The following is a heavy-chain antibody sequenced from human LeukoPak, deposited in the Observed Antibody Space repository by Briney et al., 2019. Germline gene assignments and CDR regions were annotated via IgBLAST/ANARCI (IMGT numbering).Heavy chain of an antibody. D-gene: IGHD3-3*01. CDR3: ARGRLFDFWSGQAYDY. V-gene: IGHV4-59*01. CDR2: IYYSGST. Sequence: PSETLSLTCTVSGGSISSYYWSWIRQPPGKGLEWIGYIYYSGSTNYNPSLKSRVTISVDTSKNQFSLKLSSVTAADTAVYYCARGRLFDFWSGQAYDYWGQGTLVTVSS. J-gene: IGHJ4*02. CDR1: GGSISSYY.